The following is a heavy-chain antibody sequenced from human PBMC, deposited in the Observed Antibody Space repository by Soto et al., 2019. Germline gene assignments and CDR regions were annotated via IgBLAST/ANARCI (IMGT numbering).Heavy chain of an antibody. CDR2: INHSGST. CDR3: ARSYYYGSGRYYTPTPHHFFDY. Sequence: PSETLSLTCAVYGGSFSGYYWSWIRQPPGKGLEWIGEINHSGSTNYNPSLKSRVTISVDTSKNQFSLKLSSVTAADTAVYYCARSYYYGSGRYYTPTPHHFFDYWGQGTLVTVSS. V-gene: IGHV4-34*01. D-gene: IGHD3-10*01. CDR1: GGSFSGYY. J-gene: IGHJ4*02.